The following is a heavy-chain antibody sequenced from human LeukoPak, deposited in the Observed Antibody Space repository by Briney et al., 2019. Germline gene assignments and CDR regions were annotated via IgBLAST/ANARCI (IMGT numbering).Heavy chain of an antibody. CDR3: TKGGGDYYYYYYMDV. CDR1: GGSISGYY. V-gene: IGHV4-59*01. D-gene: IGHD2-21*02. Sequence: AETLSLTCTVSGGSISGYYWSWIRQPPGKGLEWVGYIYYSGSTKYNPSLKSRVTISVDTSKNQFSLKLSSVTAADTAVHYCTKGGGDYYYYYYMDVWGKGTTVTVSS. J-gene: IGHJ6*03. CDR2: IYYSGST.